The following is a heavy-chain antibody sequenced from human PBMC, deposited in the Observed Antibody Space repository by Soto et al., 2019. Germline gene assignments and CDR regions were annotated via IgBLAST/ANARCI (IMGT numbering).Heavy chain of an antibody. Sequence: GGSLRLSCAASGFTFSSYAMSWVRQAPGKGLEWVSAISGSGGSTYYADSVKGRFTISRDNSKNTLYLQMNSLRAEDTAVYYCAKDQRPQSAVAGPHFDYWGQGTLVTVSS. D-gene: IGHD6-19*01. CDR1: GFTFSSYA. V-gene: IGHV3-23*01. CDR2: ISGSGGST. CDR3: AKDQRPQSAVAGPHFDY. J-gene: IGHJ4*02.